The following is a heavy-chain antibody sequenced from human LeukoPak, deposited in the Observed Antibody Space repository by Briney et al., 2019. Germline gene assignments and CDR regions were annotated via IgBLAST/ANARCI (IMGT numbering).Heavy chain of an antibody. Sequence: GASVKVSCKASGYTFTSYYMHWVRQAPGQGLEWMGRINPNSGGTNYAQKFQGRVTMTRDTSISTAYMELSRLRSDDTAVYYCARARHYDSSGYPHGRNAFDIWGQGTMVTVSS. CDR1: GYTFTSYY. CDR3: ARARHYDSSGYPHGRNAFDI. V-gene: IGHV1-2*06. D-gene: IGHD3-22*01. CDR2: INPNSGGT. J-gene: IGHJ3*02.